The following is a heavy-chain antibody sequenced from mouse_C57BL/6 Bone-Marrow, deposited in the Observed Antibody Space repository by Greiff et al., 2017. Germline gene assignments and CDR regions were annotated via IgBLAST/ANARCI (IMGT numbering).Heavy chain of an antibody. V-gene: IGHV3-6*01. CDR2: ISYDGSN. CDR3: ARDGYAGDYFDY. Sequence: EVKVEESGPGLVKPSQSLSLTCSVTGYSITSGYYWNWIRQFPGNKLECMSYISYDGSNNYNPSLKNRISITRDTSKNQFFLNLNSVTTEDTATYYCARDGYAGDYFDYWGQGTTLTVSS. CDR1: GYSITSGYY. D-gene: IGHD2-2*01. J-gene: IGHJ2*01.